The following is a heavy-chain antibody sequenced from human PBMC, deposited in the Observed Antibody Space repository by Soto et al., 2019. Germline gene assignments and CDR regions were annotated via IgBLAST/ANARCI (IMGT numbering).Heavy chain of an antibody. J-gene: IGHJ3*02. CDR3: AIEDSGAFDI. Sequence: QVQLVQSGAEVKKPGASVKVSCKASGYTFTSYDSNWVRQATGQGLEWMGCMNPNSGNTGYAQKFQGRVTMTRNTSISKDYVELSSLRSEDTAVYYCAIEDSGAFDIWGQGPMVTVSS. CDR2: MNPNSGNT. CDR1: GYTFTSYD. V-gene: IGHV1-8*01.